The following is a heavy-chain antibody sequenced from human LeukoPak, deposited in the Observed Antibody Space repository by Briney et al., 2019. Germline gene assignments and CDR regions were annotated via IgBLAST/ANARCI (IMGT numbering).Heavy chain of an antibody. Sequence: SVKVSCKASGGTFSSYTISWVRQAPGQGLEWMGRIIPILGIANYAQKFQGRVTITADKSTSTAYLELSSLRSEDTAVYYCARASTVPYNWFDPWGQGTLVTVSS. CDR2: IIPILGIA. V-gene: IGHV1-69*02. CDR3: ARASTVPYNWFDP. D-gene: IGHD4-11*01. J-gene: IGHJ5*02. CDR1: GGTFSSYT.